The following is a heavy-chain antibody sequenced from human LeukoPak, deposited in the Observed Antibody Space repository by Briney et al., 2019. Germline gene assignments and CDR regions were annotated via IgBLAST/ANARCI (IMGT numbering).Heavy chain of an antibody. CDR2: ITGNSNYI. Sequence: PGGSLRLSCAASGFTFSIYSINWVRQAPGKGLEWVSFITGNSNYIYYADSVKGRFTISRDNAKNSLYLQMNSLRVEDTAVYYCARDRVSGSGSIDYRGQGTLVTVSS. CDR1: GFTFSIYS. CDR3: ARDRVSGSGSIDY. V-gene: IGHV3-21*01. J-gene: IGHJ4*02. D-gene: IGHD3-10*01.